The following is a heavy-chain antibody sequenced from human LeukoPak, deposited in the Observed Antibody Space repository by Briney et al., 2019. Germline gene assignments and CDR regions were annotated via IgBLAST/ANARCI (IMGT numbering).Heavy chain of an antibody. J-gene: IGHJ5*02. CDR1: GGSFSGYY. Sequence: SETLSLTCAVYGGSFSGYYWSWIRQPPGKGLEWIGEINHSGSINYNPSLKSRVTISVDTSKNQFSLKLSSVTAADTAVYYCARQGPYSGSYRGWFDPWGQGTLVTVSS. D-gene: IGHD1-26*01. CDR2: INHSGSI. CDR3: ARQGPYSGSYRGWFDP. V-gene: IGHV4-34*01.